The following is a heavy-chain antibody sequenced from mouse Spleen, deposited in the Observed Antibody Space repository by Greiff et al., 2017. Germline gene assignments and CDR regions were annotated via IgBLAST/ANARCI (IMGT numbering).Heavy chain of an antibody. CDR3: ARRHYYAMDY. CDR2: IYPGDGDT. CDR1: GYAFSSSW. V-gene: IGHV1-82*01. J-gene: IGHJ4*01. Sequence: VQLQESGPELVKPGASVKISCKASGYAFSSSWMNWVKQRPGKGLEWIGRIYPGDGDTNYNGKFKGKATLTADKSSSTAYMQLSSLTSEDSAVYFCARRHYYAMDYWGQGTSVTVSS.